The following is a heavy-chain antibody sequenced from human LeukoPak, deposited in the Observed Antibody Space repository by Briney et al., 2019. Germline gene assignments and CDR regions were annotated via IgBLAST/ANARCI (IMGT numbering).Heavy chain of an antibody. CDR3: ATECRYDYVWGSYYY. CDR1: GYTLTELS. V-gene: IGHV1-24*01. CDR2: FDPEDGET. Sequence: GASVKVSCKVSGYTLTELSMHWVRQAPGKGLEWMGGFDPEDGETIYAQKFQGRVTMTEDTSTDTAYMELSSMRSEDTAVYYCATECRYDYVWGSYYYWGQGTLVTVSS. J-gene: IGHJ4*02. D-gene: IGHD3-16*01.